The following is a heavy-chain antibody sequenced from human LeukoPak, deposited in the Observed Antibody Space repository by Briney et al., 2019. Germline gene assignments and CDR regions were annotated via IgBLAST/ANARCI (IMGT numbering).Heavy chain of an antibody. CDR1: GVSIRSYY. V-gene: IGHV4-59*13. J-gene: IGHJ4*01. Sequence: SETLSLTCSVSGVSIRSYYWSWIRQSPGKGLEWIGYISYSGGTNYNPSLKSRVTISLDTSKNQFSLQLSSVTAADTAVYYCVRGERLGGDYWGHGTLVTVSS. D-gene: IGHD1-1*01. CDR3: VRGERLGGDY. CDR2: ISYSGGT.